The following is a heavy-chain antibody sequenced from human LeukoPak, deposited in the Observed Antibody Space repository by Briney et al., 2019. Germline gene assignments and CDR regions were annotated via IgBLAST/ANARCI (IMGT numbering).Heavy chain of an antibody. Sequence: SETLSLTCAVYGGSFSGYYWSWIRQPPGKGLEWIGEINHSGSTNYNPSLKSRVTISVDTSKNQFSLKLSSVTAADTAVYYCARGLKRQQLVCYYYYMDVWGKGTTVTVSS. CDR3: ARGLKRQQLVCYYYYMDV. CDR2: INHSGST. J-gene: IGHJ6*03. CDR1: GGSFSGYY. V-gene: IGHV4-34*01. D-gene: IGHD6-13*01.